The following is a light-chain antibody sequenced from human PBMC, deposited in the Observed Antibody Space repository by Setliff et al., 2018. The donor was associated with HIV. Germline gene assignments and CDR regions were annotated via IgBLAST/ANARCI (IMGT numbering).Light chain of an antibody. CDR1: SSDVGSYNR. Sequence: QSALTQPPSVSGSPGRSVTISCTGTSSDVGSYNRVSWYQQPPGAAPKLMIYEVTNRPSGVPARFSGSKSGNTASLTISGLQAEDEADYYCSSYTSISTYVFGTGTKVTVL. V-gene: IGLV2-18*02. CDR3: SSYTSISTYV. J-gene: IGLJ1*01. CDR2: EVT.